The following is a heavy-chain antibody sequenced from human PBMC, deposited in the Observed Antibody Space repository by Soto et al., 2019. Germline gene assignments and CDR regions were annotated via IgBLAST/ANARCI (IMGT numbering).Heavy chain of an antibody. CDR3: ARGAGRYYYDSSGWY. D-gene: IGHD3-22*01. CDR1: GYTFTSYD. J-gene: IGHJ4*02. Sequence: ASVKVSCKASGYTFTSYDINWVRQATGQGLEWMGWTNPNSGNTGYAQKFQGRVTMTRNTSISTAYMELSSLRSEDTAVYYCARGAGRYYYDSSGWYWGQGTLVTVSS. CDR2: TNPNSGNT. V-gene: IGHV1-8*01.